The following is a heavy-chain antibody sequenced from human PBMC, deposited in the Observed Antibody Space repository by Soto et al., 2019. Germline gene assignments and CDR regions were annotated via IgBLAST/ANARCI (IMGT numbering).Heavy chain of an antibody. Sequence: GASVKVSCKASGYTFTSYYMHWVRQAPGQGLEWMGITNPSGGSTSYAQKFQGRVTMTRDTSTSTVYMELSSLRSEDTAVYYCASTIFGVVIIEDYYYGMDVWGQGTTVTVSS. CDR2: TNPSGGST. CDR3: ASTIFGVVIIEDYYYGMDV. CDR1: GYTFTSYY. J-gene: IGHJ6*02. D-gene: IGHD3-3*01. V-gene: IGHV1-46*01.